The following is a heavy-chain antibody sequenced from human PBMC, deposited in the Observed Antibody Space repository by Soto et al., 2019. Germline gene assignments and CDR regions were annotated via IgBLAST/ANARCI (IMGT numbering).Heavy chain of an antibody. D-gene: IGHD2-15*01. V-gene: IGHV1-69*01. CDR1: GGTVSNSA. CDR2: IIPIFGPA. J-gene: IGHJ4*02. CDR3: GRGSSWTKVEY. Sequence: QVQLVQSGAEVKKPGSSVKVSCKASGGTVSNSAISWLRQAPGQGLEWMGGIIPIFGPAIYARKFRGRVTITADETTSTAYIGLSTVGTEDTGVYYCGRGSSWTKVEYWGQGTPVNVPS.